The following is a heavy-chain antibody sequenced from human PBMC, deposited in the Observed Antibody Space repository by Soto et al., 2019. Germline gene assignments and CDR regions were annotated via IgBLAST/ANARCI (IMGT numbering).Heavy chain of an antibody. Sequence: QVQLVESGGGVVQPGRSLRLSCAASGFTFSSYGMHWVRQAPGKGLEWVAVIWYDGSNKYYADSVKGRFTISRDNSKNTLYLQMNSLRAEDTAVYYCARDRASFNPGIAVADTWDGMDVWGQGTTVTVSS. J-gene: IGHJ6*02. V-gene: IGHV3-33*01. D-gene: IGHD6-19*01. CDR2: IWYDGSNK. CDR1: GFTFSSYG. CDR3: ARDRASFNPGIAVADTWDGMDV.